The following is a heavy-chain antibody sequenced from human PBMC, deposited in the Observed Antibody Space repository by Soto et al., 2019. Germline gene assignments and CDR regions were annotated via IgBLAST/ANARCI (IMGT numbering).Heavy chain of an antibody. D-gene: IGHD1-26*01. CDR1: GYSFITYW. Sequence: PGESLKISCVGAGYSFITYWVAWVRQMPGKGLEWMGIFNPRDPAATYSPSFQGQVTISADRSISTAYLQWNSLKASDTAIYYCARGGKHGSHFYGMDFWDKGTTVTVSS. CDR2: FNPRDPAA. CDR3: ARGGKHGSHFYGMDF. J-gene: IGHJ6*04. V-gene: IGHV5-51*01.